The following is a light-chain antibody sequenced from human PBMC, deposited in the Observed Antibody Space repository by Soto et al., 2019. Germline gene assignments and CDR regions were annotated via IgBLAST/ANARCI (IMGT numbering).Light chain of an antibody. J-gene: IGLJ2*01. CDR3: TSYTSTNTPVV. CDR1: SSDVGGYNY. V-gene: IGLV2-14*01. Sequence: QSALTQPASVSGSPGQSITISCTGTSSDVGGYNYVSWYQHHPGRAPKLIIYEVSHRPSGVSNRFSGSKSGNTASLTISGLQAEDEADYYCTSYTSTNTPVVFGGGTKLTVL. CDR2: EVS.